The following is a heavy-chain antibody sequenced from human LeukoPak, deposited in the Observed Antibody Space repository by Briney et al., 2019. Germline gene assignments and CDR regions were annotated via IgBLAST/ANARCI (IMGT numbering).Heavy chain of an antibody. J-gene: IGHJ5*02. CDR1: GGSFSGYY. Sequence: SETLSLTCAVYGGSFSGYYWSWIRQPPGKGLEWIGEINHSGSTNYNPSLKSRVTISVDTSKNQFSLKLSSVTAADTALYYCATSGATTVTTWGGTWFDPWGQGTLVTVSS. CDR2: INHSGST. CDR3: ATSGATTVTTWGGTWFDP. V-gene: IGHV4-34*01. D-gene: IGHD4-17*01.